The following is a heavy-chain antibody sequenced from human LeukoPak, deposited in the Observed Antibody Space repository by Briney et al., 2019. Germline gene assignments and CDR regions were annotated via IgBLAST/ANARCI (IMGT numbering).Heavy chain of an antibody. J-gene: IGHJ4*02. V-gene: IGHV3-7*03. Sequence: GGSLRLSCAAFGFTFSSYCMNWVRQAPGEGLEWVANINQDGSEEYYVDSVKGRFTISRDNAKNSLYLQMNSLRAEDTAVYYCARAKDPLPSSLFASDYWGQGTLVTVSS. D-gene: IGHD2-15*01. CDR2: INQDGSEE. CDR3: ARAKDPLPSSLFASDY. CDR1: GFTFSSYC.